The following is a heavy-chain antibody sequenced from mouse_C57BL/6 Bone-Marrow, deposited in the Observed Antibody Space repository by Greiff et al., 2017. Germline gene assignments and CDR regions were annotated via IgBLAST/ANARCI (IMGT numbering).Heavy chain of an antibody. J-gene: IGHJ4*01. Sequence: QVQLKQSGAELVRPGASVTLSCKASGYTFTDYEMHWVKQTPVHGLEWIGAIDPDTGGTAYNQKFKGKAILTADKSSSTAYMELRSLTAEDSAVYDRARRGWLLRGYAMDYWGQGTTVTVSS. CDR1: GYTFTDYE. CDR3: ARRGWLLRGYAMDY. CDR2: IDPDTGGT. D-gene: IGHD2-3*01. V-gene: IGHV1-15*01.